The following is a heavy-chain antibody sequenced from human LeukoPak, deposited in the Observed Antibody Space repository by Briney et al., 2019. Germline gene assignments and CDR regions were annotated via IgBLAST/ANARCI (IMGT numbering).Heavy chain of an antibody. Sequence: EASVKVSCKASGYTFTGYYMHWVRQAPGQGLEWMGWINPNSGGTNYAQKFQGRVTMTRDTSISTAYMELSRLRSDDTAVYYCARASGDPGGYFDYWGQGTLVTVSS. J-gene: IGHJ4*02. V-gene: IGHV1-2*02. CDR2: INPNSGGT. D-gene: IGHD4-17*01. CDR3: ARASGDPGGYFDY. CDR1: GYTFTGYY.